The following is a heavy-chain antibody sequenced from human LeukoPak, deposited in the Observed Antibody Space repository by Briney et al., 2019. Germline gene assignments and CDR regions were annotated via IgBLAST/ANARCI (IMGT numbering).Heavy chain of an antibody. Sequence: GGSLRLSCTASGFTFSTYNMNWVRQAPGKGLECVSYISSSSSVIYYAASVRGRFTISRDNAKNSLSLQMNSLRDEDSAVYYCTRDLRSNYWGQGTLVTVSS. CDR2: ISSSSSVI. CDR1: GFTFSTYN. J-gene: IGHJ4*02. V-gene: IGHV3-48*02. CDR3: TRDLRSNY. D-gene: IGHD3/OR15-3a*01.